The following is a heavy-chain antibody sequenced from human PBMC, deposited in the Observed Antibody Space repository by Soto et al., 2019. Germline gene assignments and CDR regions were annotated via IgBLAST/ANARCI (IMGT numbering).Heavy chain of an antibody. V-gene: IGHV3-9*01. CDR3: AKGHRAERGYFDY. CDR2: ISWNSGSI. CDR1: GFTFDDYA. J-gene: IGHJ4*02. Sequence: HPGGSLRLSCAASGFTFDDYAMHWVRQAPGKGLEWVSGISWNSGSIGYADSVKGRFTISRDNAKNSLYLQMNSLRAEDTALYYCAKGHRAERGYFDYWGQGTLVTVSS. D-gene: IGHD1-1*01.